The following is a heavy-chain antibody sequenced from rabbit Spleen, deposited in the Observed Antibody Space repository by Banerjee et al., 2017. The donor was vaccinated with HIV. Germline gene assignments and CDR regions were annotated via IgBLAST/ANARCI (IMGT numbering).Heavy chain of an antibody. CDR1: GFTFTNCW. CDR2: IYTGGGAKT. J-gene: IGHJ4*01. V-gene: IGHV1S40*01. CDR3: LRARDAGSAVFSYGNNL. Sequence: QSLEESGGDLVKPGASLTLTCKASGFTFTNCWMSWVRRDPGKGLKWIGIIYTGGGAKTDFANWVNGPFTIFSSSSLNSVTLHMPSLTAADTATYFCLRARDAGSAVFSYGNNLWGPGTLVTVS. D-gene: IGHD6-1*01.